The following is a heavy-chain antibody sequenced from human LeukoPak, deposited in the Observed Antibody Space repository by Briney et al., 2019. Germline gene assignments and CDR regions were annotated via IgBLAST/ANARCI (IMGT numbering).Heavy chain of an antibody. CDR1: GFTFSSYE. CDR2: ISSSGSTI. Sequence: GGSLRLSCAASGFTFSSYEMNWVRQAPGKGLEWDSYISSSGSTIYYADSVKGRFTISRDNAKNSLYLQMNSLRAEDTAVYYCARQVAGTDYWGQGTLVTVSS. CDR3: ARQVAGTDY. D-gene: IGHD6-19*01. V-gene: IGHV3-48*03. J-gene: IGHJ4*02.